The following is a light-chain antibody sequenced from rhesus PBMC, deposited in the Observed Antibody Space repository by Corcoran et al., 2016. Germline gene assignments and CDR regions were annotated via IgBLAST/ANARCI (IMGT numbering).Light chain of an antibody. CDR3: HQYNDWNS. CDR1: QGITND. CDR2: EAS. Sequence: DIQMTQSPSSLSASVGDRVTITCRASQGITNDLAWYQQKPGETPKLLIYEASSLQSGIPSRFSGSGSGTDFTLTISSLEPEDVGVYDCHQYNDWNSFGQGTKVEIK. J-gene: IGKJ2*01. V-gene: IGKV1-25*01.